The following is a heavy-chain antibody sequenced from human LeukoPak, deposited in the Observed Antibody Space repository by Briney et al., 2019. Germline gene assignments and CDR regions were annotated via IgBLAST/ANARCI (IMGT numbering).Heavy chain of an antibody. CDR1: GFSFTSYA. J-gene: IGHJ4*02. Sequence: PGGSLRLSCAASGFSFTSYAMSWVRQAPGKGLEWVSAISNSGAGTFYADSVKGRFTISRDSAKNSLYLQMNSLRAEDTAVYYCARFRTWGDKAFDYWGQGTLVTVSS. CDR3: ARFRTWGDKAFDY. V-gene: IGHV3-48*01. CDR2: ISNSGAGT. D-gene: IGHD2-21*02.